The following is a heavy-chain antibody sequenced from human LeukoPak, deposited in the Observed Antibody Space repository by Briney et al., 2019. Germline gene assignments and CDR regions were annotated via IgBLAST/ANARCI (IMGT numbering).Heavy chain of an antibody. V-gene: IGHV4-34*01. CDR2: INHSGST. D-gene: IGHD3-16*02. J-gene: IGHJ4*02. CDR3: ARGYDYVWGSYRYPFDY. CDR1: GGSFSGYY. Sequence: SETLSLTCAVYGGSFSGYYWSWLRQPPGKGLEWLGEINHSGSTNYNPSLKSRVTISVDTSKNQFSLELSSVTAADTAVYYCARGYDYVWGSYRYPFDYWGQGTLVTVSS.